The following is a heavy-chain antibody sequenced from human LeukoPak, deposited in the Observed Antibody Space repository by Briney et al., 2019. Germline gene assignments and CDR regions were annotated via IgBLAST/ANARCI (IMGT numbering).Heavy chain of an antibody. J-gene: IGHJ5*02. CDR1: GYTLTELS. D-gene: IGHD3-10*01. CDR2: FDPEDGET. Sequence: ASVKVSCKVSGYTLTELSMHWVRQAPGKGLEWMGGFDPEDGETIYAQKFQGRVTMTEDTSTDTAYMELSSLRSEDTAVYYCATAYYYGSGSVNNWFDPWGQGTLVTVSS. V-gene: IGHV1-24*01. CDR3: ATAYYYGSGSVNNWFDP.